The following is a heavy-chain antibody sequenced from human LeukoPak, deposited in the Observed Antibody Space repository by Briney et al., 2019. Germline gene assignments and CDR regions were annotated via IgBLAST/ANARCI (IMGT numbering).Heavy chain of an antibody. J-gene: IGHJ6*02. CDR3: ATSVGTANYYYYGMDV. CDR1: GYTFTSYG. Sequence: GASVKVSCKASGYTFTSYGISWVRQAPGQGLEWTGWISAYNGNTNYAQKLQGRVTMTTDTSTSTAYMELRSLRSDDTAVYYCATSVGTANYYYYGMDVWGQGTTVTVSS. D-gene: IGHD5-18*01. V-gene: IGHV1-18*01. CDR2: ISAYNGNT.